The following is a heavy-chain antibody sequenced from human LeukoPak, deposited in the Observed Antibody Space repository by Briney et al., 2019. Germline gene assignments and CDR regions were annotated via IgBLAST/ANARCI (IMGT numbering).Heavy chain of an antibody. D-gene: IGHD6-13*01. CDR2: ITSISSSI. CDR1: GFTVSSYG. J-gene: IGHJ3*02. V-gene: IGHV3-21*06. CDR3: ARARGSSWSTDAFDI. Sequence: GGTLRLSCAASGFTVSSYGMNWVRQPPGRGLEWVSSITSISSSINYADSVKGRFTISRDNAKNSIYVQMKSLRAEDTAVYYCARARGSSWSTDAFDIWGQGTMVTVSS.